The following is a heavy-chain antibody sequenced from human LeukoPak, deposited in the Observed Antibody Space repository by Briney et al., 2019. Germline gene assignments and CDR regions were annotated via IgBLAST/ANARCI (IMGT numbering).Heavy chain of an antibody. CDR2: INPTNGRT. CDR1: GYTFADYS. CDR3: AKDLGGSTFNWNNFDY. J-gene: IGHJ4*02. V-gene: IGHV1-2*02. Sequence: ASVRVSCKASGYTFADYSIHWVRQAPGQGLEWMGWINPTNGRTKYAEKFQGRVTMARDKSINTAFMELSRLNSDDTAIYFCAKDLGGSTFNWNNFDYWGQGTLVTVSS. D-gene: IGHD1/OR15-1a*01.